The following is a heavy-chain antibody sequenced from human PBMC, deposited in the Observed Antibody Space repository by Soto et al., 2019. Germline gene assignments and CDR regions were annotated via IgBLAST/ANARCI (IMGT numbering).Heavy chain of an antibody. V-gene: IGHV3-23*01. D-gene: IGHD2-15*01. CDR2: ISSNGMTT. J-gene: IGHJ2*01. Sequence: EVQLLESGGNLVKPGGSLRLSCAASGFPFSKYAMSWVRQAPGKGLEWVSAISSNGMTTDYADSVKGRFTISRDNSMNVLSLQMDSLRGDDTALYFCAKDKYTAVVPRVWVFDLWGRGTLVGVSS. CDR3: AKDKYTAVVPRVWVFDL. CDR1: GFPFSKYA.